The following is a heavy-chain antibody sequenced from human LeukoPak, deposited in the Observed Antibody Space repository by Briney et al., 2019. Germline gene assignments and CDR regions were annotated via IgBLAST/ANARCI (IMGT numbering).Heavy chain of an antibody. V-gene: IGHV1-69*13. J-gene: IGHJ6*02. CDR1: GGTFSSYA. Sequence: SVKVSCKASGGTFSSYAISWVRQAPGQGLEWMGGIIPIFGTANYAQKFQGRVTITADESTSTAYMELSSLRSEDTAVYYCARDTEWSSISYGMDVWGQGTTVTVSS. CDR2: IIPIFGTA. D-gene: IGHD3-3*01. CDR3: ARDTEWSSISYGMDV.